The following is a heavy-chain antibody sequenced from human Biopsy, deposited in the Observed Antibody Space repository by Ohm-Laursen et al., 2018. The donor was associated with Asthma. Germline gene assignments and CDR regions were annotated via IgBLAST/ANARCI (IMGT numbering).Heavy chain of an antibody. CDR2: IYSGGTS. Sequence: SLRLSCAASVFAVSFDHIFWVRQAPRKGMAWVSVIYSGGTSHTADSARGRFTISRDYSKNTVYLQMHSLRAEDTAVYYCARGDSCNWAHCYFDYWGQGTLVTVSS. CDR1: VFAVSFDH. V-gene: IGHV3-53*01. D-gene: IGHD7-27*01. J-gene: IGHJ4*02. CDR3: ARGDSCNWAHCYFDY.